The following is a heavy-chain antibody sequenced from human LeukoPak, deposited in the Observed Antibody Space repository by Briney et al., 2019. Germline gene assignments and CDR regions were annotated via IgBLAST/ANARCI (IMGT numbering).Heavy chain of an antibody. J-gene: IGHJ4*02. CDR3: SVVTDY. V-gene: IGHV3-49*03. Sequence: PGGSLRLSCRTSGFTFSDYIMSWFRQAPGKGLEWVGFIRNKASGGSTEYAASVQGRLTISRDDSKSIAYLQMNSLQTEDTAVYYCSVVTDYWGQGTMVAVSS. CDR1: GFTFSDYI. D-gene: IGHD2-21*02. CDR2: IRNKASGGST.